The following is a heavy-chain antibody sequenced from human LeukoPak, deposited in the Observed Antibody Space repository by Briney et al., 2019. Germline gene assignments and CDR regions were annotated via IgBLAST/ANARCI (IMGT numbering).Heavy chain of an antibody. CDR2: INPNSGGT. D-gene: IGHD2-2*01. Sequence: GASVKVSCKASGYTFTGYYMHWVRQAPGQGLEWMGWINPNSGGTNYAQKFQGRVTMTRDTSISTAYMELSRLRSDDTAVYYCARARQSQFDIVVVPAAKNDAFDIWGQGTMVTVSS. J-gene: IGHJ3*02. CDR3: ARARQSQFDIVVVPAAKNDAFDI. CDR1: GYTFTGYY. V-gene: IGHV1-2*02.